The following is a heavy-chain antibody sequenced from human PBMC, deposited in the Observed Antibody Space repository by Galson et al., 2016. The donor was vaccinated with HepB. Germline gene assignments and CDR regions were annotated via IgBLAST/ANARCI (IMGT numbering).Heavy chain of an antibody. CDR2: ISLDAINA. Sequence: LEWVATISLDAINAYYVDSVKGRFTLSRDNSKKTLSLHMNILRPEDTAVYYCARDQWSSMWQDNSNGMDVWGQGTTVIVSS. CDR3: ARDQWSSMWQDNSNGMDV. V-gene: IGHV3-30*04. D-gene: IGHD6-19*01. J-gene: IGHJ6*02.